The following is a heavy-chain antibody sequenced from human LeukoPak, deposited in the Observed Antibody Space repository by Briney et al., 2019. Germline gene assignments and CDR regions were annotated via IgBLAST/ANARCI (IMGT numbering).Heavy chain of an antibody. D-gene: IGHD3-3*01. J-gene: IGHJ4*02. Sequence: PGGSLRLSCTASGFTFGDYAMSWVRQARGKGLEWVGFISSKAYGGTTEYAASVKGRFTISRDDSKSIAYLQMNSLKTEDTAVYYCTRGAYDFSLVFDYWGQGTLVTVSS. CDR2: ISSKAYGGTT. CDR1: GFTFGDYA. CDR3: TRGAYDFSLVFDY. V-gene: IGHV3-49*04.